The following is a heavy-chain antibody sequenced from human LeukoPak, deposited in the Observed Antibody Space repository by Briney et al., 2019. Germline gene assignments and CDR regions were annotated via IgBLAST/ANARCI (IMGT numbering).Heavy chain of an antibody. CDR1: GYTFTSYG. J-gene: IGHJ4*02. D-gene: IGHD3-3*01. Sequence: ASVKVSCKASGYTFTSYGISWVRQAPGQGLEWMGWIGAYNGNTNYAQKLQGRVTMTTDTSTSTAYMELRSLRSDDTAVYYCARGSDFWSGYYTPYYFDYWGQGTLVTVSS. CDR2: IGAYNGNT. CDR3: ARGSDFWSGYYTPYYFDY. V-gene: IGHV1-18*01.